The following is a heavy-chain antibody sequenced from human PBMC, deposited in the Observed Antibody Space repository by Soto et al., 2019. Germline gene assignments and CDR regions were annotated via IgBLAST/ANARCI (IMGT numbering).Heavy chain of an antibody. CDR3: ARSGRSGYYYYYGMDG. Sequence: PSETLSLTCTVSGDSISGYYWSWIRQPPGKGLEWIGYIYESGSINYKPSLKSRVTMSIDTSKNQFSLKLISVTAADTAVYYCARSGRSGYYYYYGMDGWGQGTTVTVSS. CDR2: IYESGSI. D-gene: IGHD3-22*01. J-gene: IGHJ6*02. V-gene: IGHV4-59*01. CDR1: GDSISGYY.